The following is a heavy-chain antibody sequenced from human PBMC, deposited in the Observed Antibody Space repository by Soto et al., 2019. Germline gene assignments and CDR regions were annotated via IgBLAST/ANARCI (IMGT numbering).Heavy chain of an antibody. J-gene: IGHJ3*02. CDR3: ARVLLWFGELPGDAFDI. CDR2: IKQDGSEK. V-gene: IGHV3-7*04. Sequence: GGSLRLSCAASGFTFSSYWMSWVRQAPGKGLEWVANIKQDGSEKYYVDSVKGRFTISRDNAKNSLYLQMNSLRAEDTAVYYCARVLLWFGELPGDAFDIWGQGTMVTVSS. CDR1: GFTFSSYW. D-gene: IGHD3-10*01.